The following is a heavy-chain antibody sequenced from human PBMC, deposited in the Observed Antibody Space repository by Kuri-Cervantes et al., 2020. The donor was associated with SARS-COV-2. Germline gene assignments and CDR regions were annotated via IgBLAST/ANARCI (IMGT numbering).Heavy chain of an antibody. Sequence: SETLSLTCTVSGGSISSYYWSWIRQPPGKGLEWIGYSYYSWSTNYNPSLKSRVTISVDTSKNQFSLKLSSVTAADTAVYYCANLGLMGIFGVDRMKYGMDVWGQGTTVTVSS. D-gene: IGHD3-3*01. V-gene: IGHV4-59*01. J-gene: IGHJ6*02. CDR1: GGSISSYY. CDR3: ANLGLMGIFGVDRMKYGMDV. CDR2: SYYSWST.